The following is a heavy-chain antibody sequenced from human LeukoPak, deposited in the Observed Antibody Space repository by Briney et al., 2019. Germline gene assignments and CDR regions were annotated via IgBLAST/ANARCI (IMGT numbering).Heavy chain of an antibody. V-gene: IGHV3-7*01. J-gene: IGHJ1*01. Sequence: GGSLRLSCAASGFTFSSYWMSWVRQAPGKGLEWVANIKQDGSEKYYVDSVKGRFTISRDNAKNSLYLQMNSLRAEDTAVYYCARVVTSGSYYFPPIEYFQHWGQGTLVTVSS. CDR3: ARVVTSGSYYFPPIEYFQH. CDR1: GFTFSSYW. CDR2: IKQDGSEK. D-gene: IGHD1-26*01.